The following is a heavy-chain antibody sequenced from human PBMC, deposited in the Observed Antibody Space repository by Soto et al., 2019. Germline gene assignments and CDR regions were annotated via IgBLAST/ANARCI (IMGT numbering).Heavy chain of an antibody. CDR1: GFTFSSFG. CDR2: ISYDGSNK. D-gene: IGHD3-22*01. J-gene: IGHJ4*02. Sequence: PWGSRRLSCAASGFTFSSFGMHWVRQAPGKGLEWVALISYDGSNKYYADSGKGRLTISRDHSKNTMDLQMNSLRAEDTAVYYCARSPYYDSSGIFEYWGQGTLVTVSS. V-gene: IGHV3-33*01. CDR3: ARSPYYDSSGIFEY.